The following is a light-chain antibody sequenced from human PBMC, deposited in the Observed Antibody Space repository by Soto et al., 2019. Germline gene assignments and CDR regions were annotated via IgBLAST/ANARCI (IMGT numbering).Light chain of an antibody. CDR2: EVS. V-gene: IGLV2-23*02. CDR3: CSYAGSSTFYV. Sequence: QSALTQPASVSGSPGQSITISCTGTSSDVGSYNLVSWYQQHPGKAPKLMIYEVSKRPSGVSNRFSGSKSGNTASLTSSGXXXXXXXDYYCCSYAGSSTFYVFGTGTQLTVL. CDR1: SSDVGSYNL. J-gene: IGLJ1*01.